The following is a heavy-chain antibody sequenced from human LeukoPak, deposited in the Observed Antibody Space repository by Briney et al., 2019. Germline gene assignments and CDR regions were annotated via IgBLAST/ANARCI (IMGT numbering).Heavy chain of an antibody. CDR3: ASLPGYYGSGDAFDI. J-gene: IGHJ3*02. CDR2: INPNSGGT. D-gene: IGHD3-10*01. V-gene: IGHV1-2*02. CDR1: GYTFTGYY. Sequence: ASVKVSCTASGYTFTGYYMHWVRQAPGQGLEWMGWINPNSGGTNYAQKFQGRVTMTRDTSISTAYMELSRLRSDDTAVYYCASLPGYYGSGDAFDIWGQGTMVTVSS.